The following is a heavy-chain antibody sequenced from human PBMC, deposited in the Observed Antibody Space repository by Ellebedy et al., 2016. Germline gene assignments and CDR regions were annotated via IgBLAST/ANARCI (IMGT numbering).Heavy chain of an antibody. CDR1: GFTVSSSY. V-gene: IGHV3-53*01. D-gene: IGHD5-18*01. CDR3: ANSGYTYAWGY. J-gene: IGHJ4*02. CDR2: LTPDAGT. Sequence: GESLKISCAASGFTVSSSYISWFRQAPGKGLEWVSILTPDAGTAYVDSVKGRLTLSRDNSKNTVYLQMNSLTAEDTAVYFCANSGYTYAWGYWGQGTLVTVSS.